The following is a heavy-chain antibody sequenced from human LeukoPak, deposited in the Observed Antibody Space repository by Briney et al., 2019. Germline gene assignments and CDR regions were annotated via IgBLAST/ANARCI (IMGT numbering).Heavy chain of an antibody. CDR2: INHSGST. CDR1: GFTFSNAW. V-gene: IGHV4-34*01. Sequence: GSLRLSCAASGFTFSNAWMSWVRQPPGKGLEWIGEINHSGSTNYNPSFKSRVTISLDTSKNQFSLNLNSVTAADAAVYYCARHPTYSYGIFDYWGQGTLVTVSS. J-gene: IGHJ4*02. CDR3: ARHPTYSYGIFDY. D-gene: IGHD5-18*01.